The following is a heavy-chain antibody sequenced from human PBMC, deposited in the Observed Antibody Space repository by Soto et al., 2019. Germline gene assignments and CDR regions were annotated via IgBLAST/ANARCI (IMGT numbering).Heavy chain of an antibody. D-gene: IGHD6-19*01. CDR3: AKARDQQWVRLPFDY. J-gene: IGHJ4*02. CDR2: VSATSENT. V-gene: IGHV3-23*01. Sequence: EVQLLESGGGLVQPGGSLRLSWVGSGFFFSSYTMTWVRQAPGKGLEWVSSVSATSENTYNADSVRGRFTISRDNSKNTSFLQMNSLTAEATAMYYCAKARDQQWVRLPFDYWGQGILVIVSS. CDR1: GFFFSSYT.